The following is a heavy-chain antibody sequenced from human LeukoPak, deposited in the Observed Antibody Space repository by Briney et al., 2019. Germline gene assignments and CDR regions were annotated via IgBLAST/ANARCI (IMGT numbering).Heavy chain of an antibody. CDR1: GFTFSSYA. J-gene: IGHJ4*02. D-gene: IGHD3-10*01. CDR3: ASSGSGSYSTFFDY. CDR2: IKQDGSAI. Sequence: GGSLRLSCAASGFTFSSYAMHWVRQAPGKGLEWVANIKQDGSAIYYVDSVKGRFTISRDNAKNSLYLQMNSLRVEDTAVYYCASSGSGSYSTFFDYRGQGTLVTVSS. V-gene: IGHV3-7*01.